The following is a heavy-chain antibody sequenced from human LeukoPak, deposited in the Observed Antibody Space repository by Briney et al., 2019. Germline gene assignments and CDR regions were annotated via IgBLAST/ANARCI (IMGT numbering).Heavy chain of an antibody. CDR1: GFTFSSYG. CDR3: ANHPSMPDP. V-gene: IGHV3-48*04. CDR2: ISSSGSTI. Sequence: PGGSLRLSCAASGFTFSSYGMTWVRQAPGKGLEWVSYISSSGSTIYYADSVKGRFTISRDNAKNSLYLQMNSLRAEDTAVYYCANHPSMPDPWGQGTLVTVSS. D-gene: IGHD2-2*01. J-gene: IGHJ5*02.